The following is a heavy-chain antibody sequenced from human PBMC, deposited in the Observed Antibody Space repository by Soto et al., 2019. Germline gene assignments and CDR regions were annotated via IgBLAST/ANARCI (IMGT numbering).Heavy chain of an antibody. CDR1: GFTVSSNY. J-gene: IGHJ3*02. CDR3: ASHEDIVVGVGAFDI. V-gene: IGHV3-53*04. Sequence: ESGGGLVQPGGSLRLSCAASGFTVSSNYMSWVRQAPGKGLEWVSVIYSGGSTYYADSVKGRFTISRHNSKNTLYLQMNSLRAEDTAVYYCASHEDIVVGVGAFDIWGQGTMVTVSS. D-gene: IGHD2-15*01. CDR2: IYSGGST.